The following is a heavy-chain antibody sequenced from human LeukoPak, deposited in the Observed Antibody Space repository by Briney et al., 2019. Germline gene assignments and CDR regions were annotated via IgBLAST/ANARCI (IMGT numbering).Heavy chain of an antibody. CDR2: IRTKSDGETV. Sequence: GGSLRLSCAASGFTFSSASLSWVRQAPGKGLEWVGRIRTKSDGETVDYAAPVKGRFTISRDDSKNTLFLQMNSLKTEDTAVYYCATPALGRRLYYYDYWGQGTLVTVSP. CDR1: GFTFSSAS. V-gene: IGHV3-15*07. D-gene: IGHD3-16*01. J-gene: IGHJ4*02. CDR3: ATPALGRRLYYYDY.